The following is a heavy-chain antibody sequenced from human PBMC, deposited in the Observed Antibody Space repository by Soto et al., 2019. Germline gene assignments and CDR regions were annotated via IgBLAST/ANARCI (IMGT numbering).Heavy chain of an antibody. Sequence: QVQLQESGPGLVKPSQTLSLTCTVSGGSISSGDYYWSWIRQPPGKGLEWIGYIYYSGSTDYNPSLTSRVTISLDTSKNQFSLKLSSVTAADTAVYYCASKYSTSSDYYYGMDVWGQGTTVTVSS. CDR3: ASKYSTSSDYYYGMDV. D-gene: IGHD6-6*01. V-gene: IGHV4-30-4*01. CDR2: IYYSGST. CDR1: GGSISSGDYY. J-gene: IGHJ6*02.